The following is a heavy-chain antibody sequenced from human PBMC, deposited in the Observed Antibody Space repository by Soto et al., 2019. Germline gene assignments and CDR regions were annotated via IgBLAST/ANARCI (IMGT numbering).Heavy chain of an antibody. V-gene: IGHV3-33*03. CDR3: ARGTGSGSYLVDY. J-gene: IGHJ4*02. CDR1: GFTFNNYA. Sequence: QVQLVESGGGVVQPGRSLRLSCAASGFTFNNYAIHWVRQPPGKGLVWVALIWNDGSNEKYAESVKGRFTISRDNSKNTVYLPRDSLRVEDTALYYCARGTGSGSYLVDYWGQGTLVTVSS. CDR2: IWNDGSNE. D-gene: IGHD3-10*01.